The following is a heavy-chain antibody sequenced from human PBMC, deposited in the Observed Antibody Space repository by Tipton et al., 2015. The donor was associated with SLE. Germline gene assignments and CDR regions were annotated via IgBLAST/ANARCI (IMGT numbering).Heavy chain of an antibody. Sequence: TLSLTCAVSGGSISSDNWWSWVRQPPGKGLEWIGEIYHSGSTNYHPSLKSRVTISVDKSKNQVSLKLTSVTAADTAVYYCARDRMPVYSGSYLAGCYYGMDVWGQGTAVTVSS. V-gene: IGHV4-4*02. CDR3: ARDRMPVYSGSYLAGCYYGMDV. J-gene: IGHJ6*02. CDR2: IYHSGST. D-gene: IGHD1-26*01. CDR1: GGSISSDNW.